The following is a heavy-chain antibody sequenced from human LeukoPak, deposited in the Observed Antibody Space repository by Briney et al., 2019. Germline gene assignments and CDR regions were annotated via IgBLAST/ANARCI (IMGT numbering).Heavy chain of an antibody. CDR1: GFTFSSYG. CDR3: VRKALGYRLGYGDY. CDR2: ISANGAST. V-gene: IGHV3-23*01. J-gene: IGHJ4*02. Sequence: PGGSLRLSCAASGFTFSSYGMHWVRQAPGKGLEWVSAISANGASTFYADSVKGRFTVSRDSSRDTLYLQMNSLRAEDTAVYFCVRKALGYRLGYGDYWGQGTLVTASS. D-gene: IGHD5-12*01.